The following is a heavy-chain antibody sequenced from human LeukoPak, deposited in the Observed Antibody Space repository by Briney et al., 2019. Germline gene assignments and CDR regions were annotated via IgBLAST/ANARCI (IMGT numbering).Heavy chain of an antibody. CDR3: ARNLKQWLDPYDAFDI. V-gene: IGHV4-38-2*01. J-gene: IGHJ3*02. CDR1: GYSISSGYY. Sequence: SETLSLTCAVSGYSISSGYYWGWIRQPPGKGLEWIGSIYHSGSTYYNPSLKSRVTISVDTSKNQFSLKLSSVTAADTAVYYCARNLKQWLDPYDAFDIWGQGTMVTVSS. CDR2: IYHSGST. D-gene: IGHD6-19*01.